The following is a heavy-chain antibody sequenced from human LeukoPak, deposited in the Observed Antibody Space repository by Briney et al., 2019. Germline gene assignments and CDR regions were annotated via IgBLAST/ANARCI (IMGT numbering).Heavy chain of an antibody. Sequence: GSSVTVSCTASGGTFSSYAISWVRQAPGQGLEWMGGIIPIFGTANYAQKFQGRVTITADESTSTAYMELSSLRSEGTAVYYCASPEGGYSYGYVYWGQGTLVTVSS. V-gene: IGHV1-69*01. CDR2: IIPIFGTA. CDR3: ASPEGGYSYGYVY. D-gene: IGHD5-18*01. J-gene: IGHJ4*02. CDR1: GGTFSSYA.